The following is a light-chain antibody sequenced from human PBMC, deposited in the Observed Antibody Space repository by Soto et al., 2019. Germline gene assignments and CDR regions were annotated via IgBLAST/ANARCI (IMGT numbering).Light chain of an antibody. CDR1: QSVNNN. CDR2: GAS. Sequence: EIVMTQSPATLSVSPGERATLSCRASQSVNNNLAWYQQKPGQAPRLLVYGASTRATGIPARFSGSGSGIEFTLTISSLQSEDFAVYYCQQYNSWPPLTFGGGTKVEIK. CDR3: QQYNSWPPLT. J-gene: IGKJ4*01. V-gene: IGKV3-15*01.